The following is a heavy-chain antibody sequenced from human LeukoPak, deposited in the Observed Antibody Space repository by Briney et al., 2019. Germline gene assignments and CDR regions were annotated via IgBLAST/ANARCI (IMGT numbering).Heavy chain of an antibody. V-gene: IGHV4-38-2*01. J-gene: IGHJ2*01. CDR2: ICLSGNT. Sequence: SETLSLTCAVSGYSISSGYYWGWIRQPPGKGLEWTGSICLSGNTYYNPSLKSRVTISVDTSKNQFFLKVTSVTAADAAVYYCARPKYGDAAYFALWGRGALVTVSS. CDR1: GYSISSGYY. CDR3: ARPKYGDAAYFAL. D-gene: IGHD4-17*01.